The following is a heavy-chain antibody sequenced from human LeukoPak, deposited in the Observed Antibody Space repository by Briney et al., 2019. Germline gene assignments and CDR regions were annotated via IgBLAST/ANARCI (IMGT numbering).Heavy chain of an antibody. CDR2: ISPNSGGT. Sequence: ASVKVSCKASGYTFTSYDINWVRQAPGQGLEWMGWISPNSGGTNYAQRFQGRVTMTRDTSISTAYMELSRLRSDDTAVYYCARSPYYDNVWGSYRSENAEYFQYWGQGTLVTVSS. D-gene: IGHD3-16*02. V-gene: IGHV1-2*02. CDR3: ARSPYYDNVWGSYRSENAEYFQY. J-gene: IGHJ1*01. CDR1: GYTFTSYD.